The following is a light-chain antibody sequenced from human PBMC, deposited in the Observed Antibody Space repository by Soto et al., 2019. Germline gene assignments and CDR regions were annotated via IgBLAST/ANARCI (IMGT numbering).Light chain of an antibody. Sequence: DIKMTQSPSSLSASVGDRVTITCRASQGISNFLAWYQQKPGKVPKLLISAASTLQSGVPSRFSGSGSGTDFTLTITSLQPEDVATYYCQKYSSVITLGQGTRLEIK. CDR1: QGISNF. V-gene: IGKV1-27*01. J-gene: IGKJ5*01. CDR2: AAS. CDR3: QKYSSVIT.